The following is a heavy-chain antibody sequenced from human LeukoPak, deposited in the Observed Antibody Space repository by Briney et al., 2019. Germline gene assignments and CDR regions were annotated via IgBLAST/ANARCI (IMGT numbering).Heavy chain of an antibody. CDR1: GFTFSSYS. CDR3: AREETSYSCGWYQIDY. Sequence: GGSLRLSCAASGFTFSSYSMNWVRQAPGKGLEWVSSISSSSSYIYYADSVKGRFTISRDNAKNSLYLQMNSLRAEDTAVYYCAREETSYSCGWYQIDYWGQGTLVTVSS. D-gene: IGHD6-19*01. CDR2: ISSSSSYI. V-gene: IGHV3-21*01. J-gene: IGHJ4*02.